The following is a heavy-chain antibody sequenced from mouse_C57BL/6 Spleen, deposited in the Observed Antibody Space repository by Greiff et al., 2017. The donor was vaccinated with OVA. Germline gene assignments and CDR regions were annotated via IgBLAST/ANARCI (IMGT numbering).Heavy chain of an antibody. CDR2: ISSGGSYT. J-gene: IGHJ1*03. D-gene: IGHD2-5*01. Sequence: EVMLVESGGDLVKPGGSLKLSCAASGFTFSSYGMSWVRQTPDKRLEWVATISSGGSYTYYPDSVKGRFTISRDNAKNTLYLQMSSLKSEDTAMYYCARQIGHSNYVWYFDVWGTGTTVTVSS. CDR3: ARQIGHSNYVWYFDV. CDR1: GFTFSSYG. V-gene: IGHV5-6*01.